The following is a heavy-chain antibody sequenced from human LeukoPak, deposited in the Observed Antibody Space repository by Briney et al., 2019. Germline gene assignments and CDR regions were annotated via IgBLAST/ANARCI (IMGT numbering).Heavy chain of an antibody. CDR3: ARGPSGYHNT. D-gene: IGHD5-12*01. Sequence: GGSLRLSCAASGFTFSTYPMHWVRQAPGKGLEWVAVMSFDGDSEYYSDSVRGRFTVSRDNAKSTLYLQMNSLRPEDTAVYYCARGPSGYHNTGGQGTLVTVSS. CDR1: GFTFSTYP. V-gene: IGHV3-30-3*01. J-gene: IGHJ4*02. CDR2: MSFDGDSE.